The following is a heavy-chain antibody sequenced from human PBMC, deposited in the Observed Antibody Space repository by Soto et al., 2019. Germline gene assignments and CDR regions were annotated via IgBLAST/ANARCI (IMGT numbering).Heavy chain of an antibody. D-gene: IGHD6-6*01. Sequence: GGSLRLSCAASGFTFNSYGMHWVRQAPGKGLEWVAVISYDGSNKYYADSVKGRFTISRDNSKNTLYLQMNSLRAEDTAVYYCAKGVVAARRNYYYGMDVWGQGTTVTVSS. CDR2: ISYDGSNK. CDR1: GFTFNSYG. CDR3: AKGVVAARRNYYYGMDV. J-gene: IGHJ6*02. V-gene: IGHV3-30*18.